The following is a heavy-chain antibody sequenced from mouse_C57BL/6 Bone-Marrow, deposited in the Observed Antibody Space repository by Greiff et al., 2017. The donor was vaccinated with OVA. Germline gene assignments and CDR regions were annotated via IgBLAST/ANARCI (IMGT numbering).Heavy chain of an antibody. Sequence: QVQLKQSGAELVKPGASVKLSCKASGYTFTSYWMHWVKQRPGQGLEWIGMIHPNSGSTNYNEKFKSKATLTVDKSSSTAYMQLSSLTSEDSAVYYCARKVGSSPYYYAMDYWGQGTSVTVSA. CDR1: GYTFTSYW. D-gene: IGHD1-1*01. V-gene: IGHV1-64*01. CDR2: IHPNSGST. CDR3: ARKVGSSPYYYAMDY. J-gene: IGHJ4*01.